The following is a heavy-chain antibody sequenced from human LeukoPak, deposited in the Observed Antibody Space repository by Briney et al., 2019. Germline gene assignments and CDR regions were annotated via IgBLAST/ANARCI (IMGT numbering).Heavy chain of an antibody. CDR3: ARLTVKWGSNFDY. CDR2: IYYSGST. CDR1: GGSISSSSYY. Sequence: SETLSLTCTVSGGSISSSSYYWGWIRQPPGKGLEWIGSIYYSGSTYYNPSLKSRVTISVDTSKNQFSLKLSSVTAADTAVYYCARLTVKWGSNFDYWGQGTLVTASS. J-gene: IGHJ4*02. D-gene: IGHD7-27*01. V-gene: IGHV4-39*01.